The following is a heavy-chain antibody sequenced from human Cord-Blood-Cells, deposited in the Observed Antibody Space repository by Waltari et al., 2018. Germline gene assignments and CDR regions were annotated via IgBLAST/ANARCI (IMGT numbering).Heavy chain of an antibody. CDR1: GFTFSSYA. CDR2: ISGSGGST. Sequence: EVQLLESGGGLVQPGGSLRLSCAASGFTFSSYALSWVRQAPGKRLEWVSAISGSGGSTHYADSVKGRFTISRDNSKNTLYLQMNSLRAEDTAVYYCAKDSGTGWNHDAFDIWGQGTMFTVSS. D-gene: IGHD1-1*01. V-gene: IGHV3-23*01. J-gene: IGHJ3*02. CDR3: AKDSGTGWNHDAFDI.